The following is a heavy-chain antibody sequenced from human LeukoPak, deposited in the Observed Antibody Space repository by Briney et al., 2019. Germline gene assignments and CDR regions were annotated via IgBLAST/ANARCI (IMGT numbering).Heavy chain of an antibody. CDR1: AFTFSTPA. D-gene: IGHD2-2*01. CDR3: ADHPECARISCYPYNFPY. J-gene: IGHJ4*02. V-gene: IGHV1-58*02. CDR2: IVVGSGNT. Sequence: SVKVSCQHSAFTFSTPAMQWVRQARGQRLEWIGWIVVGSGNTNYAQKFQERVTITRDMSTSIIYMELSSLTSDDTAQYYCADHPECARISCYPYNFPYWGQGTLVTVSS.